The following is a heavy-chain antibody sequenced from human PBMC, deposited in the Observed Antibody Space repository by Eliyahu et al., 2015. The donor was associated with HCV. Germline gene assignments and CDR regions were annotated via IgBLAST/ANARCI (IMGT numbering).Heavy chain of an antibody. J-gene: IGHJ4*02. CDR2: IWFDGNEK. Sequence: QVELVESGGGVVQPGRSLTLSCAASGFCYRTSAIHWVRQAPGKGLEWVALIWFDGNEKHYGDSVKGRFTISRDNSKNMAYLQMNNIRADDSAVYYCARDRGQDAPIDYWGQGTQVTVAS. CDR3: ARDRGQDAPIDY. V-gene: IGHV3-33*01. CDR1: GFCYRTSA. D-gene: IGHD3-10*01.